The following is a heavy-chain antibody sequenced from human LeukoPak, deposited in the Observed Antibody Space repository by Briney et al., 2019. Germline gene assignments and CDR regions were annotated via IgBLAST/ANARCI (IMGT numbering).Heavy chain of an antibody. D-gene: IGHD1-7*01. J-gene: IGHJ5*02. CDR1: GGSIRSSNYY. Sequence: SETLSLTCTVSGGSIRSSNYYWGWIRQPPGKGLEWIGSIYYSGSTYYNPSLKSRVTISVDTSKNQFSLKLTSVTAADTAVYYCARDALELALGWFDPWGQGTLVTVSS. CDR3: ARDALELALGWFDP. CDR2: IYYSGST. V-gene: IGHV4-39*07.